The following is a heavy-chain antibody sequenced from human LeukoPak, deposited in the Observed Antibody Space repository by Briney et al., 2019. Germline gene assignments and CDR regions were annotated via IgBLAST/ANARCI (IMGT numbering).Heavy chain of an antibody. J-gene: IGHJ5*02. D-gene: IGHD5-18*01. V-gene: IGHV3-23*01. CDR3: AKDKYSPNINNWFDP. CDR2: IRGSGGST. Sequence: GGSLRLSCAASGFTFSSYAMSWVRQAPGKGLEWVSAIRGSGGSTYYADSVKGRFTISRDNSKNTLYLQMNSLRAEDTAVYYCAKDKYSPNINNWFDPWGQGTLVTVSS. CDR1: GFTFSSYA.